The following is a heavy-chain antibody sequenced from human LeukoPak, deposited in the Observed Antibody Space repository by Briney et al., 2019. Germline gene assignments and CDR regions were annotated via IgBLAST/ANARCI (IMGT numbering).Heavy chain of an antibody. CDR2: INQDGTEK. Sequence: PGESLRLSCAASGFTFTTYWMTWVRQAPGKGLEWVASINQDGTEKYYVDSVKGRFTIPRDNAKNSLYLQMNSLRVEDTAVFYCAKVAKYYYGSETYYFFEHWGQGTPVTASS. D-gene: IGHD3-10*01. V-gene: IGHV3-7*01. CDR3: AKVAKYYYGSETYYFFEH. CDR1: GFTFTTYW. J-gene: IGHJ4*02.